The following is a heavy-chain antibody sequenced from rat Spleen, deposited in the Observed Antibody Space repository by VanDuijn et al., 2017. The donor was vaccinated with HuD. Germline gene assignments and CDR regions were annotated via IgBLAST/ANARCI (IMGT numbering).Heavy chain of an antibody. CDR2: ISFDGSTT. CDR1: GFTFSNYD. V-gene: IGHV5-20*01. Sequence: EVQLVESGGGLVQPGRSMKLSCAVSGFTFSNYDMAWVRQAPTKGPEWVASISFDGSTTYYRNSVKGRFTISRANTKITLYLQINSLMSEDTATYYCTTENYWFAYWGQGTLVTVSS. J-gene: IGHJ3*01. CDR3: TTENYWFAY. D-gene: IGHD1-10*01.